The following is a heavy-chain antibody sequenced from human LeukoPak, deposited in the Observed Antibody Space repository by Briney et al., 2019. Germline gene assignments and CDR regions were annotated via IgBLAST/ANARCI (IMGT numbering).Heavy chain of an antibody. J-gene: IGHJ3*02. CDR1: GFTVSSNY. CDR3: ATEWIDSSGYYQSGGGAFDI. Sequence: GGSLRLSCAASGFTVSSNYMSWVRQAPGKGLEWVSVIYSGGSTYYADSVKGRFTISRDNSKNTLYLQMNSLRAEDTAVYYCATEWIDSSGYYQSGGGAFDIWGQGTMVTVSS. CDR2: IYSGGST. V-gene: IGHV3-53*01. D-gene: IGHD3-22*01.